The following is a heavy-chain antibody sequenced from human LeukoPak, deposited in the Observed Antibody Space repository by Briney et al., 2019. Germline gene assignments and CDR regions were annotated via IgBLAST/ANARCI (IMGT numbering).Heavy chain of an antibody. J-gene: IGHJ4*02. CDR2: ISYHGSNK. V-gene: IGHV3-30-3*01. Sequence: GRSLRLSCAASGLTFSRYAMHWVRQAPGKGLEWVAVISYHGSNKYYADSVKGRFTISRDNSKNTLYLQMNSLRAEDTAVYYRARDTGPAVRGVMGEDYWGQGTLVTVSS. CDR3: ARDTGPAVRGVMGEDY. D-gene: IGHD3-10*01. CDR1: GLTFSRYA.